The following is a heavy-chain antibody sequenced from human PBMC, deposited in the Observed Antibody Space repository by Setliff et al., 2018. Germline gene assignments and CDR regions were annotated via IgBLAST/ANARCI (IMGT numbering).Heavy chain of an antibody. J-gene: IGHJ4*02. CDR1: GYSFTRNW. V-gene: IGHV5-51*01. CDR3: ARDVVEGHLDY. CDR2: IYPADSEA. Sequence: GESLKISCKGSGYSFTRNWIGWVRQMPGKGLEWMGMIYPADSEARYSPSFQGQISISVDKSISTACLQWSSLKASDTAMYYCARDVVEGHLDYWGQGTLVTVSS. D-gene: IGHD2-2*01.